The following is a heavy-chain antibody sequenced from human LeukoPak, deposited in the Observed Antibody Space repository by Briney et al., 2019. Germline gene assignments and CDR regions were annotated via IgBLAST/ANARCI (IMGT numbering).Heavy chain of an antibody. CDR1: GFTFSSYA. J-gene: IGHJ5*02. CDR2: ISGSGGST. Sequence: GGSLRLSFAASGFTFSSYAMSWVRQAPGKGLEWVSAISGSGGSTYYADSVKGRFTISRDNSKNTLYLQMNSMRAEDTDVYYCAKNPSYYGSGTPEPWGQGTLVTVSS. D-gene: IGHD3-10*01. V-gene: IGHV3-23*01. CDR3: AKNPSYYGSGTPEP.